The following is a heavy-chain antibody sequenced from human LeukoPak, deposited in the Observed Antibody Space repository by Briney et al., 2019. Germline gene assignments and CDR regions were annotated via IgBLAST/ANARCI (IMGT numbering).Heavy chain of an antibody. Sequence: GGSLRLSCAASGFTFSSYGMHWVRQAPGKGLEWVAVIWYDGSNKYYADSVKGRFTISRDNSKNTLYLQMNSLRAEDTAVYYCARDGRDYDYVWGSCRYLNWFDPWGQGTLVTVSS. CDR2: IWYDGSNK. V-gene: IGHV3-33*01. CDR1: GFTFSSYG. J-gene: IGHJ5*02. D-gene: IGHD3-16*02. CDR3: ARDGRDYDYVWGSCRYLNWFDP.